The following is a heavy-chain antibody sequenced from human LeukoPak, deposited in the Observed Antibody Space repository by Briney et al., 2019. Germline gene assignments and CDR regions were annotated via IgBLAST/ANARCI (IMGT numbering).Heavy chain of an antibody. Sequence: ASVKVSCKVSGYTLTELSMHWVRQAPGKGLEWMGGFDPEDGETIYAQKFQGRVTITADESTSTAYMELSSLRSEDTAVYYCARDLSYYYDSSGYYYFDYWGQGTLVTVSS. CDR3: ARDLSYYYDSSGYYYFDY. D-gene: IGHD3-22*01. CDR1: GYTLTELS. V-gene: IGHV1-24*01. CDR2: FDPEDGET. J-gene: IGHJ4*02.